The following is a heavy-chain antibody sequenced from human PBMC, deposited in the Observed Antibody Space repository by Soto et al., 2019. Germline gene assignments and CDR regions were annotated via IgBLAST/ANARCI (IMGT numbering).Heavy chain of an antibody. D-gene: IGHD4-17*01. Sequence: SETLCLTCAVSGGSIISSNWWIWVRQPPGKGLDWIGEIYHSGSTNYNPSLKSRVTISVDKSKNQFSLKLSSVTAADTAVYYCARCDYGGKSVWFDPWGQGTLVTVSS. CDR1: GGSIISSNW. CDR2: IYHSGST. J-gene: IGHJ5*02. V-gene: IGHV4-4*02. CDR3: ARCDYGGKSVWFDP.